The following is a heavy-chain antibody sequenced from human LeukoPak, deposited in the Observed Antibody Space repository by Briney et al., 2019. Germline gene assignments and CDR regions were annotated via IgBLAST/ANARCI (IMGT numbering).Heavy chain of an antibody. V-gene: IGHV3-30*18. J-gene: IGHJ4*02. CDR3: AKWAGVYYYDSSGYLSGFDY. CDR2: ISYDGSNK. CDR1: GFTFSSYG. Sequence: GGSLRLSCAASGFTFSSYGMHWVRQAPGKGLEWVAVISYDGSNKYYAESVKGRFTISRDNSKNTLYLQMNSLRAEDTAVYYCAKWAGVYYYDSSGYLSGFDYWGQGTLVTVSS. D-gene: IGHD3-22*01.